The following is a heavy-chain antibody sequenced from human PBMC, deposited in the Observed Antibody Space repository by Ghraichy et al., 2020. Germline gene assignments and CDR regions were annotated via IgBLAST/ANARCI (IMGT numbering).Heavy chain of an antibody. Sequence: GGSLRLSCAASGFTFSSYGMHWVRQAPGKGLEWVAVIWYDGSNKYYADSVKGRFTISRDNSKNTLYLQMNSLRAEDTAVYYCARPTKGGGYYGNYYYYMDVWGKGTTVTVSS. CDR2: IWYDGSNK. J-gene: IGHJ6*03. V-gene: IGHV3-33*01. CDR1: GFTFSSYG. D-gene: IGHD3-3*01. CDR3: ARPTKGGGYYGNYYYYMDV.